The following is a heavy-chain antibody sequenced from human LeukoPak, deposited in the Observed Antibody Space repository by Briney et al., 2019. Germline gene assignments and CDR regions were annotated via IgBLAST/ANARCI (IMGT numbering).Heavy chain of an antibody. V-gene: IGHV4-34*01. CDR3: ARADYRTGGVGFDY. CDR2: INHSGST. CDR1: GFTFSNYW. D-gene: IGHD4-11*01. Sequence: PGGSLRLSCAASGFTFSNYWMSWVRQPPGKGLEWIGEINHSGSTNYNPSLKSRVTISVDTSKNQFSLKLSSVTAADTAVYYCARADYRTGGVGFDYWGQGTLVTVSS. J-gene: IGHJ4*02.